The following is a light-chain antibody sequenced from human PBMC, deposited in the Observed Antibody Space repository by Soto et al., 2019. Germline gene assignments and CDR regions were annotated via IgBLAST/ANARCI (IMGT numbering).Light chain of an antibody. V-gene: IGLV2-14*01. CDR1: SSDVGDYNY. CDR3: SSYTSSSTYV. CDR2: EVS. Sequence: QSALTQPASVSGSPGQSITISCTGTSSDVGDYNYVSWYQQHPGKAPKVMIYEVSNRPSGVSNRFSGSKSGNTASLTISGLQAEDEAEYYCSSYTSSSTYVFGTGTKLTVL. J-gene: IGLJ1*01.